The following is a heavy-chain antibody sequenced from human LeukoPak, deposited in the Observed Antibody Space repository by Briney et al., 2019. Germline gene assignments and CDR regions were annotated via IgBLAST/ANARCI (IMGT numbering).Heavy chain of an antibody. V-gene: IGHV4-4*07. J-gene: IGHJ4*02. CDR3: ARVGFGNTPHPIDY. CDR2: IYTSGST. D-gene: IGHD4-23*01. CDR1: GGSISSYY. Sequence: SETLSLTCTVSGGSISSYYWRWIRQPAGKGLEWIGRIYTSGSTSYNPSLKSRVTISVDTSKNQFSLKLRSVTAADTAVYYCARVGFGNTPHPIDYWGQGTLVTVSS.